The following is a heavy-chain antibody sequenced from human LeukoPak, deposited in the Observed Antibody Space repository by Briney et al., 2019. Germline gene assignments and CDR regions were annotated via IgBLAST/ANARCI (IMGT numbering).Heavy chain of an antibody. CDR3: TRGTGASSFVDYYYYGMDV. CDR2: IITLFCTA. CDR1: RGTFSSFP. Sequence: GSSVKVSSKPSRGTFSSFPSSSVRQAPGQRRECMGVIITLFCTANYANRFQGRVTISADESTSTAYVELSSLRSEDKAVYYCTRGTGASSFVDYYYYGMDVWGQGTTVTVSS. D-gene: IGHD6-6*01. V-gene: IGHV1-69*01. J-gene: IGHJ6*02.